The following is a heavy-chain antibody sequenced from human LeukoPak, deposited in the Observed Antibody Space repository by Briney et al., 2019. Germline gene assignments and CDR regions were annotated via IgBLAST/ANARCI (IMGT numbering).Heavy chain of an antibody. CDR1: GFTFSNYY. CDR3: ARDKVTY. CDR2: INKDGSEK. V-gene: IGHV3-7*01. Sequence: GGSLRLSCAASGFTFSNYYMSWVRQAPGKGLEWVAHINKDGSEKYYVDSVKGRFTTSRDNAKTSLYLQINSLRVEDTAVYYCARDKVTYWGRGTLVTVSS. J-gene: IGHJ4*02.